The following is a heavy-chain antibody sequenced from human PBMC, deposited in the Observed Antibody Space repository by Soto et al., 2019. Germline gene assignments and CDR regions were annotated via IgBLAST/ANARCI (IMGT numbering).Heavy chain of an antibody. CDR3: AREPYGDSQHFDY. Sequence: QVHLVESGGGMVQPGTSLRLSCTASGFTFNSLSLHWVRQRPDKGLEWVAVISFDGRVTYYADFVKGRFTVSRDNSKNTIYLQVNSLRAEDTAVYYCAREPYGDSQHFDYWGQGTLVTVSS. D-gene: IGHD2-21*02. J-gene: IGHJ4*02. CDR2: ISFDGRVT. CDR1: GFTFNSLS. V-gene: IGHV3-30*04.